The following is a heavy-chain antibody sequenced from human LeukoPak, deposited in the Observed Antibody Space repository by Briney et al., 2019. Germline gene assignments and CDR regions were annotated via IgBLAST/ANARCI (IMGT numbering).Heavy chain of an antibody. D-gene: IGHD3-16*02. CDR3: GAYDYIWGSYRYRLSDY. J-gene: IGHJ4*02. CDR2: ISGSGGST. CDR1: GFTFSSYA. V-gene: IGHV3-23*01. Sequence: GGSLRLSCAASGFTFSSYAMSWVRQAPGKGLEWVSAISGSGGSTYYADSVKGRFTISKDNSKNTLYLQMNSLRAEDTAVYYCGAYDYIWGSYRYRLSDYWGQGTLVTVSS.